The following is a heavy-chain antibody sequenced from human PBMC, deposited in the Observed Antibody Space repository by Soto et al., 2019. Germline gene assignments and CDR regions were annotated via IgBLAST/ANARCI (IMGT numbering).Heavy chain of an antibody. CDR2: INHSGST. Sequence: SETLSLTCAVYGGSFSGYYWRWIRQPPGKGLEWIGEINHSGSTNYNPSLKSRVTMAIDTSKNQFSLNLTSVTAADTAVYYCERGLSSYYYYGMDVWGQGTTVTVSS. CDR3: ERGLSSYYYYGMDV. CDR1: GGSFSGYY. J-gene: IGHJ6*02. V-gene: IGHV4-34*01.